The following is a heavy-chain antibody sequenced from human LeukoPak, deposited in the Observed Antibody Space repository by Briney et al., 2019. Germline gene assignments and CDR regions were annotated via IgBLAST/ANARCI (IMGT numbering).Heavy chain of an antibody. V-gene: IGHV3-9*01. CDR1: GFTFDDYA. CDR2: ISWNSGSI. CDR3: AKDIGSGSYLDY. Sequence: GGSLRLSCAASGFTFDDYAMHWVRHAPGKGLEWVSGISWNSGSIGYADSVKGRFTISRDNAKNSLYLQMNSLRAEDTALYYCAKDIGSGSYLDYWGQGTLVTVSS. D-gene: IGHD1-26*01. J-gene: IGHJ4*02.